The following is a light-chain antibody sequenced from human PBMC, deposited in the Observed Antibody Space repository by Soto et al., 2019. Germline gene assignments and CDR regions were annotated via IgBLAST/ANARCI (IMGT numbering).Light chain of an antibody. J-gene: IGKJ2*02. CDR1: QSVSSSY. V-gene: IGKV3-20*01. CDR3: QQSGSSPRT. CDR2: GAS. Sequence: EIVLTQSPGTLSLSPGERATLSCRASQSVSSSYLAWYQQKPGQAPRLLIYGASSSATSIPDRFSGSGSGTDFTLTISSLEPEEFAVYYCQQSGSSPRTFGQGTKLEIK.